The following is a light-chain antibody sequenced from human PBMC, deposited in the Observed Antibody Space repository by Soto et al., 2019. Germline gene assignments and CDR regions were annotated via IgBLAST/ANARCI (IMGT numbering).Light chain of an antibody. CDR2: SAA. CDR1: QGISDY. CDR3: QQANRDWG. J-gene: IGKJ1*01. Sequence: ADWGTVTVWASQGISDYLACYQRKPGKVPDLLIPSAASLQSGAPARFSGSGSGTDFTPTISSLKAEDVATYYCQQANRDWGFGQGT. V-gene: IGKV1-27*01.